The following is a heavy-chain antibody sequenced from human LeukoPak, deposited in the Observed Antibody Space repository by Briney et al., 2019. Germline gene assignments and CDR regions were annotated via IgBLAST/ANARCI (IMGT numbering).Heavy chain of an antibody. D-gene: IGHD3-10*01. CDR1: GITFNA. V-gene: IGHV3-33*01. CDR2: TWYDGRNK. Sequence: GTSLRLSCAASGITFNAIHWVRQAPGKGLEWVALTWYDGRNKYYADSVKGRFTISRDNSKNTLYLQMNSLRAEDTAVYYCARGQWFGELLFQPPRWFDPWGQGTLVTVSS. J-gene: IGHJ5*02. CDR3: ARGQWFGELLFQPPRWFDP.